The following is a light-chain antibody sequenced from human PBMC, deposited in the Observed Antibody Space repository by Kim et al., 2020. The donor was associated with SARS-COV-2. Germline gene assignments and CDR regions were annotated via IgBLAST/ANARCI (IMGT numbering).Light chain of an antibody. CDR1: QSISSW. CDR3: QQYNNYPYT. V-gene: IGKV1-5*03. CDR2: KAS. J-gene: IGKJ2*01. Sequence: SASVGDRVTITCRASQSISSWLAWYQQKPGKAPKLLIYKASSLESGVPSRFSGSGSGTEFTLTISSLQPDDFATYYCQQYNNYPYTFGPGTKLEIK.